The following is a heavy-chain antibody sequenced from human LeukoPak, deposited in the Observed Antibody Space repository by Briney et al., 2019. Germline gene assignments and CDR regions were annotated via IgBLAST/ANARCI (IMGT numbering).Heavy chain of an antibody. J-gene: IGHJ4*02. CDR1: GGSVNSNC. V-gene: IGHV4-59*02. CDR2: VYYSGRT. CDR3: AREKYYDSSGTI. Sequence: SETLSLTCSVSGGSVNSNCWNWIRQAPGRGLEWIGNVYYSGRTNYNPSLKSRVTISVDTAKNQFSLKLSSVTAADTAVCYCAREKYYDSSGTIWGQGTLVTVSS. D-gene: IGHD3-22*01.